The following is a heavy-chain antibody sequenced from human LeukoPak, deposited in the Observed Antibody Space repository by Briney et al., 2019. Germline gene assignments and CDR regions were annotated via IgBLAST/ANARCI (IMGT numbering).Heavy chain of an antibody. CDR2: IRYDGSNK. Sequence: GGSLRLSCAASGFTFSSYGMHWVRQAPGKGLEWVAFIRYDGSNKYYADSVKGRFTISRDNSKNTLYLQMNSLRAEDTALYYCAKDSSSWRGNFDYWGQGTLVTVSS. CDR1: GFTFSSYG. J-gene: IGHJ4*02. CDR3: AKDSSSWRGNFDY. V-gene: IGHV3-30*02. D-gene: IGHD6-13*01.